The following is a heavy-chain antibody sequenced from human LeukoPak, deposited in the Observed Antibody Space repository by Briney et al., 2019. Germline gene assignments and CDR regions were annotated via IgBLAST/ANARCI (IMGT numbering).Heavy chain of an antibody. CDR2: IYHSGST. J-gene: IGHJ4*02. V-gene: IGHV4-38-2*01. CDR1: GYSISSGYY. Sequence: PSETLSLTCAVSGYSISSGYYWGWIRQPPGKGLEWIGSIYHSGSTYYNPSLKSRVTISVDTSKNQFSLKLSSVTAADTAVYYCARFGGPGVCDYWGQGTLVTVSS. D-gene: IGHD7-27*01. CDR3: ARFGGPGVCDY.